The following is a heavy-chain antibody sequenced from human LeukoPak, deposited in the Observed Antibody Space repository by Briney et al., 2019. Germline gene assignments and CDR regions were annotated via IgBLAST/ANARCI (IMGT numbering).Heavy chain of an antibody. V-gene: IGHV3-9*01. CDR1: GFTFSSYS. J-gene: IGHJ6*03. CDR2: ISWNSGSI. CDR3: AKDINSFYYYMDV. Sequence: HTGGSLRLSCAASGFTFSSYSMSLVRQAPGKGLEWGSGISWNSGSIGYAESVKGRFTISRDNAKNSLYLQMNSLRAEDTALYYCAKDINSFYYYMDVWGKGTTVTVSS.